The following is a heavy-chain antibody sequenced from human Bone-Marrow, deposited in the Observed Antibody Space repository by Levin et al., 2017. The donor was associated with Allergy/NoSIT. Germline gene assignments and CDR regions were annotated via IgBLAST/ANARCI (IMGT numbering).Heavy chain of an antibody. CDR3: ARNPWIQLWLPYGMDV. CDR1: GGSITNYY. J-gene: IGHJ6*02. V-gene: IGHV4-59*01. Sequence: SETLSLTCTASGGSITNYYWSWIRQSPGKGLEWIGYIYHNGKANYNPSLKSRVTISVDTSKNQFSLNLRSVTAADTAVYYCARNPWIQLWLPYGMDVWGQGTTVTVSS. CDR2: IYHNGKA. D-gene: IGHD5-18*01.